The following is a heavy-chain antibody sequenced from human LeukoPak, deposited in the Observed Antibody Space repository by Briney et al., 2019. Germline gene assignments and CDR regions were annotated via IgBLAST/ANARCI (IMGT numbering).Heavy chain of an antibody. Sequence: SETLSLTCTVSGASITNSAYHWGWIRQPPGKGLEWIGSINYRGGTHYNPSLKSRVTISVDTSKNQFSLKLSSVTAADTAVYYCARDGEMATTWGQGTLVTVSS. D-gene: IGHD5-24*01. CDR3: ARDGEMATT. CDR1: GASITNSAYH. CDR2: INYRGGT. V-gene: IGHV4-39*07. J-gene: IGHJ4*02.